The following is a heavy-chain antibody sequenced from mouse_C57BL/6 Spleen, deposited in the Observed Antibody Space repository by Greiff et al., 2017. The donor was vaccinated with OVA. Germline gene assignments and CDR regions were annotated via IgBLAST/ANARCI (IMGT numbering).Heavy chain of an antibody. CDR3: TRVYSNSYYYAMDY. CDR1: GFTFSSYA. Sequence: DVMLVESGEGLVKPGGSLKLSCAASGFTFSSYAMSWVRQTPEKRLEWVAYISSGGDYIYYADTVKGRFTISRDNARNTLYLQMSSLKSEDIAMYYCTRVYSNSYYYAMDYWGQGTSVTVSS. J-gene: IGHJ4*01. D-gene: IGHD2-5*01. V-gene: IGHV5-9-1*02. CDR2: ISSGGDYI.